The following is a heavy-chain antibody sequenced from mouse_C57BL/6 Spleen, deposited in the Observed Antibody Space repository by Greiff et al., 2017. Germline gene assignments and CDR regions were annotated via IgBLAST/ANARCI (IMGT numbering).Heavy chain of an antibody. CDR1: GYSITSGSD. D-gene: IGHD1-1*01. Sequence: EVKLVESGPGMVKPSQSLSLTCTVTGYSITSGSDWHWIRHFPGNKLEWKGYISSSGSPNYNPSLKSRISITHDTSKNPFFLKLNSVTTEDTATYYCARREYYGQKRGDYFDYWGQGTTLTVSS. CDR2: ISSSGSP. V-gene: IGHV3-1*01. CDR3: ARREYYGQKRGDYFDY. J-gene: IGHJ2*01.